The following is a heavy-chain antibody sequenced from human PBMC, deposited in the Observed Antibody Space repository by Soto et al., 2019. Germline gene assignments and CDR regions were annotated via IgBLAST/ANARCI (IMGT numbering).Heavy chain of an antibody. V-gene: IGHV1-18*01. CDR2: ISAYNGNT. CDR3: ARDRGVAPPVAGNTHYYYYMDV. D-gene: IGHD6-19*01. CDR1: GYSFTNYG. Sequence: QDRLVQSGVDVKKPGASVRVSCKASGYSFTNYGITWVRQAPGQGFEWMGWISAYNGNTNYAQKFQGRVTLTTDASTSTAYLELRSLRSDETAVYYCARDRGVAPPVAGNTHYYYYMDVWGKVNTVTVSS. J-gene: IGHJ6*03.